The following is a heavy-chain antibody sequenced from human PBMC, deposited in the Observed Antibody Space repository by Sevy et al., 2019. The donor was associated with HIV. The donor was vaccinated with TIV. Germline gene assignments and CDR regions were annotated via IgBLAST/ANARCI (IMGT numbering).Heavy chain of an antibody. D-gene: IGHD3-3*01. Sequence: GGSLRLSCAASGFTFSNAWMSWVRQAPGKGLEWVGRIKSKTDGGTTDYAAPGKGRFTISRDDSKNTLYLQMNSLKTEDTGVYYCTTATYYGFWSGYYKQIFDYWGQGTLVTVSS. J-gene: IGHJ4*02. CDR1: GFTFSNAW. CDR2: IKSKTDGGTT. V-gene: IGHV3-15*01. CDR3: TTATYYGFWSGYYKQIFDY.